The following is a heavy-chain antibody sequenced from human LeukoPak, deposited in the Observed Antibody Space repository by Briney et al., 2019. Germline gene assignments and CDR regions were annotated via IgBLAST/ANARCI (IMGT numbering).Heavy chain of an antibody. CDR2: INHNGST. V-gene: IGHV4-34*01. CDR3: ARGRSGWSY. Sequence: SETLSLTRAVYGGSFSGYYWSWIRQPPGKGLEWIGEINHNGSTNYNPSLKSRVTISVDTSKNQFSLKLSSVTAADTAVYYCARGRSGWSYWGQGTLVTVSS. J-gene: IGHJ4*02. CDR1: GGSFSGYY. D-gene: IGHD6-19*01.